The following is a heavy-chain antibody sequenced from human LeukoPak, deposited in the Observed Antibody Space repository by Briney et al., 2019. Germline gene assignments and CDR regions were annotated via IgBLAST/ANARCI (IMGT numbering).Heavy chain of an antibody. V-gene: IGHV1-69*13. CDR2: IIPIFGTA. CDR1: GGTFSSYA. D-gene: IGHD3-3*01. CDR3: ARTIRDFWSGYSNWFDP. J-gene: IGHJ5*02. Sequence: SVKVSCKASGGTFSSYAISWVRQAPGQGLEWMGGIIPIFGTANYAQKFQGRVTITADESTSTAYMELSSLRSEDTAVYYCARTIRDFWSGYSNWFDPWGQGTLVTVSS.